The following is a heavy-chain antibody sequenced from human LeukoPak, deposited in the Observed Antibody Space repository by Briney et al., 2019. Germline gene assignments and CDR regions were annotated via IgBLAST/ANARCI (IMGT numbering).Heavy chain of an antibody. CDR2: ISAYNGNT. CDR1: GYTFTSYG. V-gene: IGHV1-18*01. CDR3: AIATYYYDSSGYLDY. J-gene: IGHJ4*02. Sequence: ASVKVSCKASGYTFTSYGISWVRQAPGQGLEWMGWISAYNGNTNYAQKLQGRVTMTTDTSTSTAYMELRSLRSDDTAVYYCAIATYYYDSSGYLDYWGQGTLVTVSS. D-gene: IGHD3-22*01.